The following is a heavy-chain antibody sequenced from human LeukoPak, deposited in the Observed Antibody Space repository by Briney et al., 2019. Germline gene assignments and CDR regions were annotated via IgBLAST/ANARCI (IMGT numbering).Heavy chain of an antibody. V-gene: IGHV4-30-2*01. CDR2: IYHSGST. CDR3: ARGSMVRGVIINDAFDI. J-gene: IGHJ3*02. Sequence: SETLSLTCAVSGGSISSGGYSWSWIRQPPGKGLEWIGYIYHSGSTYYNPSLKSRVTISVDRSKNQFSLKLSSVTAADTAVYYCARGSMVRGVIINDAFDIWGQGTMVTVSS. D-gene: IGHD3-10*01. CDR1: GGSISSGGYS.